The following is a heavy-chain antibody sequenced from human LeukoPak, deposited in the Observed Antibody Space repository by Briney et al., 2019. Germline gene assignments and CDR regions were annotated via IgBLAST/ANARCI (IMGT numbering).Heavy chain of an antibody. J-gene: IGHJ4*02. CDR2: IIPIFGTA. CDR3: ARRARWDGGNFPFDY. Sequence: GASVKVSCKASGYTFTSYGISWVRQAPGQGLEWMGGIIPIFGTANYAQKFQGRVTITADESTSTAYMELSSLRSEDTAVYYCARRARWDGGNFPFDYWGQGTLVTVSS. CDR1: GYTFTSYG. V-gene: IGHV1-69*13. D-gene: IGHD4-23*01.